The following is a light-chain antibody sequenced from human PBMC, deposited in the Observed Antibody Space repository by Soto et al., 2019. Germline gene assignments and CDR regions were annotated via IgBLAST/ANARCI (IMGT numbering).Light chain of an antibody. CDR2: GAS. J-gene: IGKJ4*01. Sequence: EIVLTQSPGTLSLSPGERATLSCRASQSVSSSYLAWYQQKPGQAPRLLIYGASSRATGIPDRFSGSGSGKDFTLTISRLEPEDFAVYYCQQYGSSPPTCGGGTKVEIK. CDR1: QSVSSSY. V-gene: IGKV3-20*01. CDR3: QQYGSSPPT.